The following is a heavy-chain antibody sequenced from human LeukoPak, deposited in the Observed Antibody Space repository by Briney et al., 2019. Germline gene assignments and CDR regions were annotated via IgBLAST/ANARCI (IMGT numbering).Heavy chain of an antibody. V-gene: IGHV1-18*01. Sequence: GASVKVSCTASGYTFTSYGISWVRQAPGQGLEWMGWISAYNGNTNYAQKLQGRVTMTTDTSTSTAYMELRSLRSDDTAVYYCARDQITMVRGAVFDYWGQGTLVTVSS. CDR2: ISAYNGNT. CDR1: GYTFTSYG. CDR3: ARDQITMVRGAVFDY. D-gene: IGHD3-10*01. J-gene: IGHJ4*02.